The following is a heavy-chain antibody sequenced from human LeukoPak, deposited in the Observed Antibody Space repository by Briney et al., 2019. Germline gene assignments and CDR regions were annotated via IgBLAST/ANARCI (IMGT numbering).Heavy chain of an antibody. J-gene: IGHJ4*02. D-gene: IGHD6-19*01. Sequence: GGSLRLSCAASGFRFSSYWMSWVRQAPGKGLEWVANIKQDGSEMYYVDPVKGRFTISRDNDKNSLYLQMNCLRAEDTAVYYCATGSMALAGPGLDYWGQGTLVTVSS. CDR3: ATGSMALAGPGLDY. CDR1: GFRFSSYW. CDR2: IKQDGSEM. V-gene: IGHV3-7*01.